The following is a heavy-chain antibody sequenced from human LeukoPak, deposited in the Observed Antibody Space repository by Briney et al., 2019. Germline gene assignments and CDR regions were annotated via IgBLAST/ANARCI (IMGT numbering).Heavy chain of an antibody. CDR3: ARVAAGTGFFQY. D-gene: IGHD6-13*01. CDR2: IYHSGSA. CDR1: GGSFSGYY. J-gene: IGHJ1*01. V-gene: IGHV4-34*01. Sequence: SETLSLTCAVYGGSFSGYYWGWIRQPPGKGLEWIGNIYHSGSAYYNPSLKSRLTISVDTSKNQFSLKLSSVTAADTAVYYCARVAAGTGFFQYWGQGTLVTVSS.